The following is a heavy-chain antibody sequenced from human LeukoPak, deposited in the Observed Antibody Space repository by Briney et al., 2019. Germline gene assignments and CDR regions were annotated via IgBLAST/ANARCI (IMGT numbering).Heavy chain of an antibody. CDR3: ARSRGSSWERSYFDY. V-gene: IGHV4-59*01. D-gene: IGHD6-13*01. J-gene: IGHJ4*02. CDR2: IYYNGNT. CDR1: GGSISSYY. Sequence: PSETLSLTCTVSGGSISSYYWSWIRQPPGKGLEWIGNIYYNGNTNYNPSLKSRVTISVDTSKNQISLRLTSVTAADTAVYYCARSRGSSWERSYFDYWGQGTLVTVSS.